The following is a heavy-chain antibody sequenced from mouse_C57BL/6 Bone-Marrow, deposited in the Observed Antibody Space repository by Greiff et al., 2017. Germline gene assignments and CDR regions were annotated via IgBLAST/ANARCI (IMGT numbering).Heavy chain of an antibody. CDR3: ARMSYYGSSSVAWYFDV. D-gene: IGHD1-1*01. Sequence: VQLQQSGAELVRPGTSVKVSCKASGYAFTNYLIEWVKQRPGQGLEWIGVINPGSGGTNYNEKFKGKATLTADKSSSTAYMQLSSLTSEDSAVYFCARMSYYGSSSVAWYFDVWGTGTTVTVSS. V-gene: IGHV1-54*01. CDR2: INPGSGGT. CDR1: GYAFTNYL. J-gene: IGHJ1*03.